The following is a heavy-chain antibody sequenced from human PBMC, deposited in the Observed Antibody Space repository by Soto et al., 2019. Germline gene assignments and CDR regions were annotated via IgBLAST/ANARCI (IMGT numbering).Heavy chain of an antibody. J-gene: IGHJ5*02. V-gene: IGHV3-21*01. D-gene: IGHD3-16*01. CDR2: IISSSGYI. Sequence: GGSLRLSCAASGFTFSSYSMSWVRQAPGKGLEWVSSIISSSGYIHYADLVKGRFTISRDNAKNSLYLQMNSLRAEDTAVYYCARDLHDYVSFRFDPWGQGTLVTVSS. CDR1: GFTFSSYS. CDR3: ARDLHDYVSFRFDP.